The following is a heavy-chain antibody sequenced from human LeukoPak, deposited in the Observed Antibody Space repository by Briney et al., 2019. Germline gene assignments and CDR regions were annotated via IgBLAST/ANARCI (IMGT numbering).Heavy chain of an antibody. CDR3: ARDFDYDSSVDL. CDR2: IYYSGST. J-gene: IGHJ5*02. V-gene: IGHV4-59*12. Sequence: SETLSLTCTVSGGSISSYYWSWIRQPPGKGLEWIGYIYYSGSTNYNPSLKSRVTISVDKSKNQFSLKLSSVTAADTAVYYCARDFDYDSSVDLWGQGTLVTVSS. CDR1: GGSISSYY. D-gene: IGHD3-22*01.